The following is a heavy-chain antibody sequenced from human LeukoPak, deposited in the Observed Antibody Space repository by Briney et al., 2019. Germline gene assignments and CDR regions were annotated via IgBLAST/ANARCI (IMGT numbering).Heavy chain of an antibody. CDR3: ARDLSMVVPAHALDY. CDR2: INPSGGST. Sequence: ASVKVSCKASGYTFTSYYMHWVRQAPGQGLEWMGIINPSGGSTGYAQKFQGRVTMTRDTSTSTVYMELSSLRSEDTAVYYCARDLSMVVPAHALDYWGQGTLVTVSS. CDR1: GYTFTSYY. D-gene: IGHD2-2*01. J-gene: IGHJ4*02. V-gene: IGHV1-46*01.